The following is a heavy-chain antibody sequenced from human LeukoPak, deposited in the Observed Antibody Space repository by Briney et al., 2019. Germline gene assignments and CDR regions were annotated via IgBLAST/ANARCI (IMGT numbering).Heavy chain of an antibody. Sequence: PGRSLRLSCAASGFTFSSYGMHWVRQAPGQGLEWVAVISYDGSNKYYADSVKGRFTISRDNSKNTLYLQMNSLRAEDTAVYYCAKDRYYGSGSYLGDYWGQGTLVTVSS. CDR2: ISYDGSNK. J-gene: IGHJ4*02. D-gene: IGHD3-10*01. CDR3: AKDRYYGSGSYLGDY. CDR1: GFTFSSYG. V-gene: IGHV3-30*18.